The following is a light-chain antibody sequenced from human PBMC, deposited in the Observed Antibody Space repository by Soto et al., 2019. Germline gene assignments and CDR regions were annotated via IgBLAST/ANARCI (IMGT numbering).Light chain of an antibody. V-gene: IGLV1-51*02. CDR2: ENN. J-gene: IGLJ3*02. Sequence: QSVLTQPPSVSAAPGQKVTISCSGSSSNIGSDFVSWYQQLPGTAPQLLIYENNKRPSGIPDRFSGSKSATSATLGITGHQTGDEADYYCAAWDTSLSGAVFGGGTKLTVL. CDR1: SSNIGSDF. CDR3: AAWDTSLSGAV.